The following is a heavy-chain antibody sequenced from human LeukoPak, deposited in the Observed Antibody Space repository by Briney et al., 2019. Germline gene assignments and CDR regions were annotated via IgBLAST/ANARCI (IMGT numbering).Heavy chain of an antibody. CDR2: INWNGGST. D-gene: IGHD3-22*01. Sequence: GGSLRLSCAASGFIFDDYGMSWVRQAPGKGLEWVSGINWNGGSTVYADSVKGRFTISRDNAKNSLYLQMNSLRAEDTALYYCARDRLISYYYDSSGTPLDPWGQGTLVTVSS. CDR3: ARDRLISYYYDSSGTPLDP. CDR1: GFIFDDYG. V-gene: IGHV3-20*04. J-gene: IGHJ5*02.